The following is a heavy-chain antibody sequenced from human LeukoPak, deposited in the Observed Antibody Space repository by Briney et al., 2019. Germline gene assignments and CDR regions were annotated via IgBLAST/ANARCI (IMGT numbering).Heavy chain of an antibody. CDR1: GGSISSYY. V-gene: IGHV4-4*08. J-gene: IGHJ3*02. CDR3: ARRGSYDTFDI. CDR2: IYTSGIT. D-gene: IGHD1-26*01. Sequence: SETLSLTCTVSGGSISSYYWSWIRQPPGKGLEWIGYIYTSGITNYNPSLKSRVTISVDTSKNQFSLKLTSVTAADTAVFYCARRGSYDTFDIWGQGTMVTVSS.